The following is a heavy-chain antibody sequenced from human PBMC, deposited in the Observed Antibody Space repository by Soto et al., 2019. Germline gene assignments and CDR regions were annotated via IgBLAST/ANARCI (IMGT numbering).Heavy chain of an antibody. Sequence: QLQLQESGSGLLRPSQTLSLTCLVSGGSIINGNYSWTWIRQPPGKALEWIGYIYHSGSTYYNPSLRSRVTLSGDRSKNQFSLNMKSMTAADTAVYYCASRFVDSATGYFDRWGQGTLVTVSS. J-gene: IGHJ4*02. V-gene: IGHV4-30-2*01. CDR3: ASRFVDSATGYFDR. CDR1: GGSIINGNYS. CDR2: IYHSGST. D-gene: IGHD5-12*01.